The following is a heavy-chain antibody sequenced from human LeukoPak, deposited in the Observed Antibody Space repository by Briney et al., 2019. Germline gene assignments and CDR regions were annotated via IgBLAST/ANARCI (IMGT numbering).Heavy chain of an antibody. CDR1: GFTFSSYA. CDR3: ARAPPLVTNSYYYYYGMDV. CDR2: ISGSGGST. V-gene: IGHV3-23*01. Sequence: GGSLRLSCAASGFTFSSYAMSWVRQAPGKGLEWVSAISGSGGSTYYADSVKGRFTISRDNSKNTLYLQMNSLRAQDTAVYYCARAPPLVTNSYYYYYGMDVWGQGTTVTVSS. J-gene: IGHJ6*02. D-gene: IGHD2-21*02.